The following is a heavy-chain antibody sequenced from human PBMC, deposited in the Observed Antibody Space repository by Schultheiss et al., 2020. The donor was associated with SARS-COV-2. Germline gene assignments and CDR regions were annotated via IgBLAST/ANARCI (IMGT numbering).Heavy chain of an antibody. CDR2: IYYSGST. D-gene: IGHD3-16*01. V-gene: IGHV4-38-2*01. CDR1: GYSISSGYY. Sequence: SETLSLTCAVSGYSISSGYYWGWIRQPPGKGLEWIGYIYYSGSTNYNPSLKSRVTISVDTSKIQFSLKLTSVTAADTAVYYCARGGYVPVDYWGQGTLVTVSS. J-gene: IGHJ4*02. CDR3: ARGGYVPVDY.